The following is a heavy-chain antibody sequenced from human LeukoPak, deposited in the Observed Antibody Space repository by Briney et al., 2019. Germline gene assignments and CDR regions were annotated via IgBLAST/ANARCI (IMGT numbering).Heavy chain of an antibody. Sequence: GGSLRLSCAASDFTVSRNYMSWVHQAPGKGLEWVSLIYSGGTTKYADSVKGRFTISRDNSKNTLYLQMNSLRVEDTALYYCASRSGGDYPYFDYWGQGTLVSVSS. CDR1: DFTVSRNY. D-gene: IGHD4-17*01. J-gene: IGHJ4*02. CDR3: ASRSGGDYPYFDY. V-gene: IGHV3-53*01. CDR2: IYSGGTT.